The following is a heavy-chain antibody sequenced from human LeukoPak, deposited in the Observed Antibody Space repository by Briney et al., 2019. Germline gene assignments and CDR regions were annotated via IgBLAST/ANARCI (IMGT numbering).Heavy chain of an antibody. Sequence: ASVKVSCKASGYTFTSYDINWVRQAPGQGLEWMGWMNPNSGNTGYAQKFQGRVTITRNTSISTAYMELSSLRSEDTAVYYCARAESPTSIWFGELSIHPPTDWGQGTLVTVSS. V-gene: IGHV1-8*03. CDR3: ARAESPTSIWFGELSIHPPTD. CDR1: GYTFTSYD. CDR2: MNPNSGNT. D-gene: IGHD3-10*01. J-gene: IGHJ4*02.